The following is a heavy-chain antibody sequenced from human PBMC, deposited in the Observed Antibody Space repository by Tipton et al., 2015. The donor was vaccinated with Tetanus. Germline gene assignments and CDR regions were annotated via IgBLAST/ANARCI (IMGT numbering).Heavy chain of an antibody. CDR1: GGSVSSGSYY. D-gene: IGHD1-1*01. V-gene: IGHV4-61*01. J-gene: IGHJ4*02. CDR2: ILYGGST. CDR3: ARANNEFPKKGPFDS. Sequence: GLVKPSETLSLTCTVSGGSVSSGSYYWSWVRQPPGKGLEYIGYILYGGSTHYNPSLKSRLTMSADPAKNQFSLRLTSVTAADTAVYYCARANNEFPKKGPFDSWGQGSLVIVSS.